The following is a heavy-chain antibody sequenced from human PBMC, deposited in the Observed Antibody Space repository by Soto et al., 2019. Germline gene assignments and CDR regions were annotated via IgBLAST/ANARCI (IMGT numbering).Heavy chain of an antibody. CDR1: GYIFYNYG. Sequence: ASVKVSCKASGYIFYNYGISWVRQAPGQGLEWMGWISAYNGNTNYAQKLQGRVIMTTDTSTSTAYMELRSLRSDDTAVYYCARDAYYDSSGYYYTSWFDPWGQGTLVTVSS. CDR2: ISAYNGNT. CDR3: ARDAYYDSSGYYYTSWFDP. J-gene: IGHJ5*02. D-gene: IGHD3-22*01. V-gene: IGHV1-18*01.